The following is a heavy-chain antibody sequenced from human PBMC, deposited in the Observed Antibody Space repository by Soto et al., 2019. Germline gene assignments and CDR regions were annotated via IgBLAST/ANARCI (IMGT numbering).Heavy chain of an antibody. D-gene: IGHD3-22*01. CDR3: ARGEHYYDSSGYAFDI. J-gene: IGHJ3*02. V-gene: IGHV4-59*01. CDR2: IYYSGST. Sequence: SETLSLTCTVSGGSISSYYWSWIRQPPGKGLEWIGYIYYSGSTNYNPSLKSRVTISVDTSKNQFSLKLSSVTAADTAVYYCARGEHYYDSSGYAFDIWGQGTMVTVSS. CDR1: GGSISSYY.